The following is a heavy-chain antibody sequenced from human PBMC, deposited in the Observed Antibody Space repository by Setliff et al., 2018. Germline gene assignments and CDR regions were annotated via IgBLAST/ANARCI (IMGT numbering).Heavy chain of an antibody. D-gene: IGHD5-12*01. Sequence: ASVKVSCKTSGYNFITFGISWVRQAPGQGLEWMGWISPYNEKTNYAGKFQGRVTMTTDTSTTTVCMEVASLRSDDTAVYYCVRGPGPSVVVAMPFDRWGQGTLVTVSS. J-gene: IGHJ4*02. V-gene: IGHV1-18*01. CDR2: ISPYNEKT. CDR3: VRGPGPSVVVAMPFDR. CDR1: GYNFITFG.